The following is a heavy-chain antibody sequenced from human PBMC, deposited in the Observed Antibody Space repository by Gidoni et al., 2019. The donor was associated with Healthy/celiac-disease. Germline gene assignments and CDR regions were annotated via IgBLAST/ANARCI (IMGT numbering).Heavy chain of an antibody. CDR1: GGSISSGGYY. Sequence: QVQLQESGPGLVKPSQTLSLTCTVSGGSISSGGYYWSWIRQHPGKGLEWIGYIYSSGSTYYNPSLKSRVTISVDTSKNQFSLKLSSVTAADTAVYYCARVKSYGYNDYYGMDVWGQGTTVTVSS. CDR2: IYSSGST. CDR3: ARVKSYGYNDYYGMDV. J-gene: IGHJ6*02. V-gene: IGHV4-31*03. D-gene: IGHD5-18*01.